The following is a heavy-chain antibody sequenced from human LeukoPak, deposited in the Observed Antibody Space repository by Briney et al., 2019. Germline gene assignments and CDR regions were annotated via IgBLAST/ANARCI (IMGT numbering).Heavy chain of an antibody. V-gene: IGHV3-33*05. CDR2: MSYDGSNK. CDR1: GFAFSSCG. D-gene: IGHD2-2*02. Sequence: GGSLRLSCAASGFAFSSCGMHWVRQAPGKGLEWVAIMSYDGSNKYADSVKGRFTISRDNAKNSLYLQMNSLRAEDTAVYYCARDYCSSTSCYTRGFNWGQGTLVTVSS. CDR3: ARDYCSSTSCYTRGFN. J-gene: IGHJ4*02.